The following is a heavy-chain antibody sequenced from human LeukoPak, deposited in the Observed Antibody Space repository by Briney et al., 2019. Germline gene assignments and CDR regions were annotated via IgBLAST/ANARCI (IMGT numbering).Heavy chain of an antibody. CDR3: ARGPRYDYVWGSYRNLDY. V-gene: IGHV4-61*01. J-gene: IGHJ4*02. Sequence: SETLSLTCTVSGGSVSSGSYYWSWIRQPPGKGLEWIGYIYYSGSTNYNPSPKSRVTISVDTSKNQFSLKLSSVTAADTAVYYCARGPRYDYVWGSYRNLDYWGQGTLVTVSS. CDR2: IYYSGST. CDR1: GGSVSSGSYY. D-gene: IGHD3-16*02.